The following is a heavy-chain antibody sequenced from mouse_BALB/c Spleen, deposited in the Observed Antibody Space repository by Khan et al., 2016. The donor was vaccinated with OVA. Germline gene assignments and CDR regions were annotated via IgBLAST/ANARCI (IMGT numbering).Heavy chain of an antibody. V-gene: IGHV5-6-4*01. CDR2: ISSGSTYT. J-gene: IGHJ1*01. CDR3: TRDGNYAHWYFDV. D-gene: IGHD2-1*01. Sequence: EVELVESGGGLVKPGGSLKLSCAASGFPFSTYTMSWVRQTPEKRLEWVATISSGSTYTYYPDSVKGRFTISSDNATNTLYLQMNRLKSEDTAWYYCTRDGNYAHWYFDVWGEGTTVTVSS. CDR1: GFPFSTYT.